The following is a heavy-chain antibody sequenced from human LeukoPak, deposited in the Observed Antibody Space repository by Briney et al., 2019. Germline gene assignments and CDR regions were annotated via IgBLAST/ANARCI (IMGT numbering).Heavy chain of an antibody. CDR3: ARRVSSGWYFDY. Sequence: ASVKASCKASGYTFTGYYMHWVRQAPGQGLEWMGWINPNSGGTNYAQKFQGRVTMTRDTSISTAYMELSRLRSDDTAVYYCARRVSSGWYFDYWGQGTLVTVSS. CDR2: INPNSGGT. J-gene: IGHJ4*02. D-gene: IGHD6-19*01. CDR1: GYTFTGYY. V-gene: IGHV1-2*02.